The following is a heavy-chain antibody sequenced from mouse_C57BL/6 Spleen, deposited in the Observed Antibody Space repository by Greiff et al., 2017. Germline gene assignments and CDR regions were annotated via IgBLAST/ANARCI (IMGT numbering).Heavy chain of an antibody. D-gene: IGHD2-4*01. V-gene: IGHV1-64*01. J-gene: IGHJ3*01. CDR2: IHPNSGST. CDR3: ARDDYDRKGFAY. CDR1: GYTFTSYW. Sequence: QVQLQQPGAELVKPGASVKLSCKASGYTFTSYWMHWVKQRPGQGLEWIGMIHPNSGSTNYNEKFKSKATLTVDKSSSTAYMQLSSLTSEDSAVYYCARDDYDRKGFAYWGQGTLVTVSA.